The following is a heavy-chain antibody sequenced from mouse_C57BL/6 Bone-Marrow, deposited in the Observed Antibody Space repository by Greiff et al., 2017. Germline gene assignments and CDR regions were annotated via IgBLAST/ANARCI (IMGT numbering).Heavy chain of an antibody. D-gene: IGHD3-1*01. J-gene: IGHJ3*01. V-gene: IGHV1-72*01. CDR3: ARSGWEAWCAY. CDR2: SDPNSGGT. Sequence: QVQLQQPGAELVQPGASVKLSCKASGYTFTSYWMHWVKQRPGRGLEWIGRSDPNSGGTKYNEKFKSKATLTVDKPSSTAYMQLSSLTSEDDAVYYCARSGWEAWCAYGGQGTLVTVSA. CDR1: GYTFTSYW.